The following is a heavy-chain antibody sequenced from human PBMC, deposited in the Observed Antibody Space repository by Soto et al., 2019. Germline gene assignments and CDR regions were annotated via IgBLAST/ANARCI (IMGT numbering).Heavy chain of an antibody. CDR1: GGSIRSYY. J-gene: IGHJ5*02. CDR3: ARPQTYYDFWSGYDDDQNWFDP. Sequence: PSETLSLTCTVSGGSIRSYYWSWIRQPPGKGLEWIGYIYYSGSTYYNPSLKSRVTISVDTSKNQFSLKLSSVTAADTAVYYCARPQTYYDFWSGYDDDQNWFDPWGQGTLVTVSS. CDR2: IYYSGST. V-gene: IGHV4-59*08. D-gene: IGHD3-3*01.